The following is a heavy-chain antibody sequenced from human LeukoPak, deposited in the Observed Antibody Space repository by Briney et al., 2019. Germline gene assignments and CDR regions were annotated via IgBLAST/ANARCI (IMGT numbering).Heavy chain of an antibody. CDR1: GFTFSSYW. J-gene: IGHJ4*02. Sequence: GGSLRLSCAAPGFTFSSYWMSWVRQAPGKGLEWVANIKQDGSEKYYVDSVKGRFTISRDNAKNSLYLQMNSLRAEDTAVYYCAREGAGGNDYWGQGTLVTVSS. CDR2: IKQDGSEK. D-gene: IGHD4-23*01. CDR3: AREGAGGNDY. V-gene: IGHV3-7*01.